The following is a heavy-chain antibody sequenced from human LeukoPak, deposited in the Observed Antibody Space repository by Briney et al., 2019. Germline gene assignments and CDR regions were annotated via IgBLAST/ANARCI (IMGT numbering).Heavy chain of an antibody. V-gene: IGHV3-23*01. D-gene: IGHD4-11*01. Sequence: GGPLRLSCAASGFTFTTHAMAWVRQAPGKGLDWVSGISGDGDTTYYADSVKGRFTISRDNSKNTLYLQMNSLRAEDTAVYYCANQYPGWGQGTLVTVSS. CDR2: ISGDGDTT. CDR1: GFTFTTHA. CDR3: ANQYPG. J-gene: IGHJ4*02.